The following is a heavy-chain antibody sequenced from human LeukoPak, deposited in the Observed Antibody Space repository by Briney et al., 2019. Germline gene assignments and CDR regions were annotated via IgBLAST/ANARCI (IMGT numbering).Heavy chain of an antibody. D-gene: IGHD2/OR15-2a*01. CDR1: GFTFSSYA. CDR3: ATYFYSPYYYGMDV. Sequence: PGGSLRLSCAASGFTFSSYAMSWVRQAPGKGLEWVSAISGSGGSTYYADSVKGRFTISRDNSKNTLYLQMNSLRAEDTAVYYCATYFYSPYYYGMDVWGQGTTATVSS. J-gene: IGHJ6*02. V-gene: IGHV3-23*01. CDR2: ISGSGGST.